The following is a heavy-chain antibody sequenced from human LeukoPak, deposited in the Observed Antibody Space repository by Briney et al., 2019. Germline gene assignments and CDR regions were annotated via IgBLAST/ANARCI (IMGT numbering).Heavy chain of an antibody. D-gene: IGHD4-17*01. Sequence: GSLRLSCAASGFTFSSYWMHWVRQAPGKGLVWVSRSNSDGSSTNYADSVKGRFTISRDNAKNTLYLQMNSLRAEDTAVYYCARGGDYPFDYWGQGTLVTVSS. CDR1: GFTFSSYW. CDR2: SNSDGSST. CDR3: ARGGDYPFDY. V-gene: IGHV3-74*01. J-gene: IGHJ4*02.